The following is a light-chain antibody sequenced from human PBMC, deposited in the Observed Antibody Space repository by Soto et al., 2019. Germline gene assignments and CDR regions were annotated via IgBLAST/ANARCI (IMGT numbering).Light chain of an antibody. J-gene: IGKJ1*01. CDR1: ESVSAN. CDR3: QQYNDWPRT. Sequence: EMVMTQSPATLSVSPGERATLSCRASESVSANLAWYQQKPGQAPTLLIIGASTSATGIPVRFRGSGSGTEFTLTISSLQSEDFAVYYCQQYNDWPRTFGQGTKVEI. V-gene: IGKV3-15*01. CDR2: GAS.